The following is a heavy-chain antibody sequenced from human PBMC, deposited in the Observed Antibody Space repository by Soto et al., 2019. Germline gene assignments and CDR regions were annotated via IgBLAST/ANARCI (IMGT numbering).Heavy chain of an antibody. D-gene: IGHD3-10*01. CDR2: ISGSGGST. CDR3: AKGIYGSGSYYIYFDY. J-gene: IGHJ4*02. Sequence: GGSLRLSCAASGFTFSSYAMSWVRQAPGKGLEWVSAISGSGGSTYYADSVKGRFTISRDNSKNTLYLQMNSLRAEDTAVYYCAKGIYGSGSYYIYFDYWGQGTLVTVSS. CDR1: GFTFSSYA. V-gene: IGHV3-23*01.